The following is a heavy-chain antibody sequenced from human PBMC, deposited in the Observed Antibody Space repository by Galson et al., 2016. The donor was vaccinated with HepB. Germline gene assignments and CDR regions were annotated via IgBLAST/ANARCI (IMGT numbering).Heavy chain of an antibody. J-gene: IGHJ6*02. V-gene: IGHV3-23*01. CDR3: AKRPYSYGWHYGMDV. Sequence: SLRLSCAASGFSFSSYATSWVRQAPGKGLEWVSGITSGGTTYYADSVKGRFTISRDNSKNILYLQMKSLRDEDTAVYYCAKRPYSYGWHYGMDVWGQGTTVPVSS. CDR2: ITSGGTT. D-gene: IGHD5-18*01. CDR1: GFSFSSYA.